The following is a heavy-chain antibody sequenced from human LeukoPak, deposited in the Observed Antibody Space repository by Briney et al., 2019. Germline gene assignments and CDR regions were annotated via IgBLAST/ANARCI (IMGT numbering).Heavy chain of an antibody. J-gene: IGHJ3*02. CDR3: AREGAVYYDFWSGYLGAAFDI. CDR1: GGSVSSSSYY. V-gene: IGHV4-39*07. Sequence: PSETLSLTCTVSGGSVSSSSYYWGWIRQPPGKGLEWIGSIYYSGSTYYNPSLKSRVTISVDTSKNQFSLKLSSVTAADTAVYYCAREGAVYYDFWSGYLGAAFDIWGQGTMVTVSS. CDR2: IYYSGST. D-gene: IGHD3-3*01.